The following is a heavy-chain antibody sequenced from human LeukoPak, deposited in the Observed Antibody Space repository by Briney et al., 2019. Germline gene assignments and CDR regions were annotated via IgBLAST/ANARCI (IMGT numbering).Heavy chain of an antibody. V-gene: IGHV3-23*01. CDR2: IGGSGGT. Sequence: PGGSLRLSCTGSGFTFRSYALSWVRQAPGTGLEWVSAIGGSGGTYYADSVKGRFTISRDNPKNALYLQMNGLRAEDTAVYYCGIRDTSAYYVFWGQGTLVTVSS. CDR3: GIRDTSAYYVF. CDR1: GFTFRSYA. D-gene: IGHD3-22*01. J-gene: IGHJ4*02.